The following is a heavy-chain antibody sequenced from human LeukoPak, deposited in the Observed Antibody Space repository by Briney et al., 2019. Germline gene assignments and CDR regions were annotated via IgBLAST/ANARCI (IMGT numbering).Heavy chain of an antibody. CDR3: ARGRYSGTYYNFDY. D-gene: IGHD1-26*01. CDR2: ISSSSTYI. V-gene: IGHV3-21*01. Sequence: PGGSLRLSCAASGFTFSTYSMNWVRQAPGKGLKWVSSISSSSTYIYYADSLKGRFTISRDNAKNSLYLQMDSLRAEDTAVYYCARGRYSGTYYNFDYWGQGTLVTVSS. CDR1: GFTFSTYS. J-gene: IGHJ4*02.